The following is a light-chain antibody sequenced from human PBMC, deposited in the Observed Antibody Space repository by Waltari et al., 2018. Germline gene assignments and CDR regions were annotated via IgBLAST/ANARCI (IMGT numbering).Light chain of an antibody. V-gene: IGLV2-14*03. CDR1: SSDVGGSNF. CDR3: SYDTSTNTYG. CDR2: DVS. J-gene: IGLJ1*01. Sequence: QSALTQPASVSGSPGQSITISCTGTSSDVGGSNFVSWYQQHPGKAPNLLINDVSKLPLEVYKRVSGSKPGNTASLSISGLRAEGGASYYCSYDTSTNTYGVANGPEVTV.